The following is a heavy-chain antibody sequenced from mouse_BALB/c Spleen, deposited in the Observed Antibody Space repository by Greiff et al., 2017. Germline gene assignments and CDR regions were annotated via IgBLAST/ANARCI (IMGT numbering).Heavy chain of an antibody. D-gene: IGHD2-4*01. CDR1: GYTFTSYW. CDR3: AREGGSTMITTRAMDY. Sequence: VQLQESGAELARPGASVKLSCKASGYTFTSYWMQWVKQRPGQGLEWIGAIYPGDGDTRYTQKFKGKATLTADKSSSTAYMQLSSLASEDSAVYYCAREGGSTMITTRAMDYWGQGTSVTVSS. J-gene: IGHJ4*01. V-gene: IGHV1-87*01. CDR2: IYPGDGDT.